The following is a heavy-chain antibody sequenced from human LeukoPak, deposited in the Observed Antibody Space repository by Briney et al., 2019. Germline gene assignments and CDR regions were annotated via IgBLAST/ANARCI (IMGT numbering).Heavy chain of an antibody. D-gene: IGHD2-15*01. J-gene: IGHJ4*02. CDR3: ARVSCYVGCYDFDY. V-gene: IGHV1-46*01. Sequence: GASVKVSCKASGYPFTTYYIHWVRQAPGQGLEWMGIINPSGGSTSYAQKFQGRVTMTRDTSTSTVYMELSSLRSEDTAVYYCARVSCYVGCYDFDYWGQGTLVTVSP. CDR1: GYPFTTYY. CDR2: INPSGGST.